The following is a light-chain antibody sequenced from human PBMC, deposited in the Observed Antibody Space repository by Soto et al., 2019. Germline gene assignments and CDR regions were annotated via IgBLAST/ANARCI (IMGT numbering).Light chain of an antibody. CDR2: GAS. J-gene: IGKJ5*01. CDR1: QSVSSSY. Sequence: EIVLTQSPGTLSLSPGERATHSCRASQSVSSSYLAWYQQKPGQAPRLLIYGASSRATGIPDRFSGSGSGTDFTLTISRLEPEDFAVYYCQQYGSSPFGFGQGTRLEIK. V-gene: IGKV3-20*01. CDR3: QQYGSSPFG.